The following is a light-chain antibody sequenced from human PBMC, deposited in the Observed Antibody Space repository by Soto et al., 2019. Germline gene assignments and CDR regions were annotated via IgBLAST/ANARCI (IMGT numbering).Light chain of an antibody. CDR1: RSISTY. CDR3: QQFSSYPLT. V-gene: IGKV3-11*01. J-gene: IGKJ4*01. Sequence: ENVLTQSPATLSLSPGERATLXXRASRSISTYLAWYQQKPGQAPRXLIYEALNRATGIPDRFSGGGSGTDFTLTISRLEPEDFAVYYCQQFSSYPLTFGGGTKVDIK. CDR2: EAL.